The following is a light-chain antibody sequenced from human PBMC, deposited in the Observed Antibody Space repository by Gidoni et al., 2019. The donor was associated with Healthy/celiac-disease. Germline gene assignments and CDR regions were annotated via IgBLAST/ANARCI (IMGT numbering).Light chain of an antibody. Sequence: DSQMTQSPSTRSASVGDRVTITCRASKSISSWLAWYQQKPGKAPKLLIYKASSLESGVPSRFSGSGSGTAFTLTISSLQPDYFATYYCQQYNSYSYTFGQGTKLEIK. CDR3: QQYNSYSYT. CDR1: KSISSW. J-gene: IGKJ2*01. CDR2: KAS. V-gene: IGKV1-5*03.